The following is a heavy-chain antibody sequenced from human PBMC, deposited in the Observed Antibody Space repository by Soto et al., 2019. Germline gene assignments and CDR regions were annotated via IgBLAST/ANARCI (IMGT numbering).Heavy chain of an antibody. Sequence: LSLTCTVSGGSISSYYWSWIRQPPGKGLEWIGYIYYSGSTNYNPSLKSRVTTSVDTSKNQFSLKLSSVTAADTAVYYCARGGTVSAWYYFDYWGQGTLVTVSS. D-gene: IGHD4-17*01. CDR3: ARGGTVSAWYYFDY. J-gene: IGHJ4*02. V-gene: IGHV4-59*01. CDR2: IYYSGST. CDR1: GGSISSYY.